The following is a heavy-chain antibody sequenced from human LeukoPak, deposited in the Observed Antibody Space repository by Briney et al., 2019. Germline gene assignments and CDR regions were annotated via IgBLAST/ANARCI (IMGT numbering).Heavy chain of an antibody. CDR3: ARVPAGVIGMKDAFGI. CDR2: ISTSSIYI. J-gene: IGHJ3*02. CDR1: GFTFRSYS. V-gene: IGHV3-21*01. D-gene: IGHD3-16*02. Sequence: GGSLRLSCAASGFTFRSYSLNWVRQAPGKGLEWVSSISTSSIYIYNADSVKGRFTISRDNARNSLFLQMNSLRAEDTAVYYCARVPAGVIGMKDAFGIWDQGTMVTVSS.